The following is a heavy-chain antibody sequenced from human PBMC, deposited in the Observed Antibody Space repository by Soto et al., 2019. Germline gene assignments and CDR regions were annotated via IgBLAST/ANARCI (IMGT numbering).Heavy chain of an antibody. V-gene: IGHV4-31*03. CDR3: ARAIWFGELLVAGTEFDY. Sequence: PSETLSLTCTVSGGSISSGGYYWSWIRQHPGKGLEWIGYIYYSGSTYYNPSLKSRVTISVDTSKNQFSLKLSSVTAADTAVYYCARAIWFGELLVAGTEFDYWGQGTLVTVSS. CDR2: IYYSGST. J-gene: IGHJ4*02. CDR1: GGSISSGGYY. D-gene: IGHD3-10*01.